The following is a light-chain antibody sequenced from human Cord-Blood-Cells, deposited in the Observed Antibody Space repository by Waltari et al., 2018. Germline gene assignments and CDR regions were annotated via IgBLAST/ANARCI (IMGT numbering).Light chain of an antibody. Sequence: QSALTQPASASGSPGHSMTIPCTGTSSDVGSDNLVSWYQQHPGKAPKLMIYVGSKRHSGVSNRFSGSKSGNTASLTISGLQAEDEADYYCCSYAGSSTWVFGGGTKLTVL. J-gene: IGLJ3*02. CDR2: VGS. CDR1: SSDVGSDNL. V-gene: IGLV2-23*01. CDR3: CSYAGSSTWV.